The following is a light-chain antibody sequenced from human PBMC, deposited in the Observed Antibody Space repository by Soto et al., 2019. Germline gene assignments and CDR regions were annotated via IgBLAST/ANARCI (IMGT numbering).Light chain of an antibody. CDR2: EVS. J-gene: IGLJ2*01. Sequence: QSALTQPASVSGSPGQSITISCTGTSSDVGGYIYVSWFQHHPGKAPKLMIYEVSNRPSGVSNRFSGSRSDNTASLTISGLQAEDGAIYYCSSYSTTTKGVLFGGGTKLTVL. CDR1: SSDVGGYIY. CDR3: SSYSTTTKGVL. V-gene: IGLV2-14*01.